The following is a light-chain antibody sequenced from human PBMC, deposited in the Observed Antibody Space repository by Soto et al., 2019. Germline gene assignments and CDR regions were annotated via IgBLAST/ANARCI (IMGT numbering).Light chain of an antibody. Sequence: EIVLTQSPATLSLSPEERATLSCRASQSVSSYLAWYQQKPGQAPRLLIYDASNRVTGIPARFSGSGSGTDFTLTISSLEPEDFAVYYCLQRSNWQYTFGQGTKVEIK. J-gene: IGKJ2*01. CDR2: DAS. CDR3: LQRSNWQYT. CDR1: QSVSSY. V-gene: IGKV3-11*01.